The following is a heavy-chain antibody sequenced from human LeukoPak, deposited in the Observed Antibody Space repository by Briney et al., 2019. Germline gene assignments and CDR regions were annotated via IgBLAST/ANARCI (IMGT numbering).Heavy chain of an antibody. V-gene: IGHV3-33*01. J-gene: IGHJ4*02. Sequence: PGRSLRLSCAASGFTFNNYGMHWVRQAPGKGLEWVAVIWYDGSNKCYADSVKGRFTISRDNPKNTLYLQMNSLRAEDTAVYYCATHCSSTSCYMYWGQGTLVTVSS. CDR1: GFTFNNYG. D-gene: IGHD2-2*02. CDR2: IWYDGSNK. CDR3: ATHCSSTSCYMY.